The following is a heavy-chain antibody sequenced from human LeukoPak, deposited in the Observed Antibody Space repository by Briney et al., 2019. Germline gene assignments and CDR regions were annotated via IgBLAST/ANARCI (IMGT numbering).Heavy chain of an antibody. CDR1: GYTFTSYG. J-gene: IGHJ4*02. Sequence: ASVKVSFKASGYTFTSYGISWVRQAPGQGLEWMGWISAKNGNTKYAQKVQGRVTMTTDTSTTTAYMELRSLRSDDTAVYYCARDTEWEKNPDYFDYWGQGTLVTVSS. CDR3: ARDTEWEKNPDYFDY. V-gene: IGHV1-18*01. CDR2: ISAKNGNT. D-gene: IGHD1-26*01.